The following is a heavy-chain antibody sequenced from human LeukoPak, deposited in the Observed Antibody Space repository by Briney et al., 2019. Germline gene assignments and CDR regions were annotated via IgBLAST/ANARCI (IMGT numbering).Heavy chain of an antibody. CDR1: GFTFSSYA. D-gene: IGHD3-16*02. CDR2: ISGSGGST. J-gene: IGHJ4*02. V-gene: IGHV3-23*01. CDR3: AKVYDYVWGSYRYSAEGSLQD. Sequence: GGSLRLSCAASGFTFSSYAMSWVRQAPGKGLEWVSAISGSGGSTYYADSVKGRFTISRDNSKNTLYLQMNSLRAEDTAVYYCAKVYDYVWGSYRYSAEGSLQDWGQGTLVTVSS.